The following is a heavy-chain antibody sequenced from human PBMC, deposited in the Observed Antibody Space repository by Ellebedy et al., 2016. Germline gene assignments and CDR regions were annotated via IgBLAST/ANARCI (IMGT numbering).Heavy chain of an antibody. J-gene: IGHJ6*03. CDR3: ASVWFGELLGMDV. V-gene: IGHV3-48*04. CDR1: GFTFSSYS. Sequence: GESLKISCTASGFTFSSYSMNWVRQAPGKGLEWVSYISSSGSTIYYADSVKGRFTISRDNAKNSLYLQMNSLRAEDTAVYYCASVWFGELLGMDVWGKGTTVTVSS. D-gene: IGHD3-10*01. CDR2: ISSSGSTI.